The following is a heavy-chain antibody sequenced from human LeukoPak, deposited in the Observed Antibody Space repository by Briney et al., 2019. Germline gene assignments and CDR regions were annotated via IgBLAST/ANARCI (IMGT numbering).Heavy chain of an antibody. Sequence: GASVKVSCKASGYTFTGYYMHWVRQSPGQGLEWMGWINPNSGGTNYAQKFQGRVTMTRDTSISTAYMELSRLRSDDTAVYYCARDYYFDNWNLGFDYWGQGTLVTVSS. CDR1: GYTFTGYY. CDR2: INPNSGGT. J-gene: IGHJ4*02. V-gene: IGHV1-2*02. CDR3: ARDYYFDNWNLGFDY. D-gene: IGHD1-20*01.